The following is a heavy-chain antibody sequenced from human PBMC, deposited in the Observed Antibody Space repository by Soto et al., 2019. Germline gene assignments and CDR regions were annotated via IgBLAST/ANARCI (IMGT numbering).Heavy chain of an antibody. J-gene: IGHJ4*02. Sequence: QVQLQQWGAGLLKPSETLSLTCAIYGGSFSDYYWSWIRQPPGKGLEWIGEINHSGSTNYNPSLKSRVTISVDTSKNQFSLKLSSVTAADTAVYYCARGGIHRSDYWGQGTLVTVSS. D-gene: IGHD6-13*01. V-gene: IGHV4-34*01. CDR1: GGSFSDYY. CDR3: ARGGIHRSDY. CDR2: INHSGST.